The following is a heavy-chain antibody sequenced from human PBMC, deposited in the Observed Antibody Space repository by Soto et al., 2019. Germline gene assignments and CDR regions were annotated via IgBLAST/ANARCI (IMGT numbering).Heavy chain of an antibody. CDR1: GFSLSDYS. D-gene: IGHD1-26*01. V-gene: IGHV3-21*01. Sequence: EVQLVESGGGLVKPGGSLRLSCAASGFSLSDYSMNWMRQAPGKGLEWVASISSSSSFIHYAESMKGRFTISRDNAKNSLYLQMNSMSAEDKAVYYCAGSSDNGRDNWGQGTLVTVSS. CDR2: ISSSSSFI. CDR3: AGSSDNGRDN. J-gene: IGHJ4*02.